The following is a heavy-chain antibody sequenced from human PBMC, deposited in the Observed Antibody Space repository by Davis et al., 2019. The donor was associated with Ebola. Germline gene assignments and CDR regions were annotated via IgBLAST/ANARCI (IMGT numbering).Heavy chain of an antibody. V-gene: IGHV4-59*02. CDR3: ARGAYSQGY. CDR2: IYYSGST. J-gene: IGHJ4*02. Sequence: ESLKISCAASGFTVSSNYMSWIRQHPGKGLEWIGYIYYSGSTYYNPSLKSRVTISVDTSKNQFSLKLSSVTAADTAVYYCARGAYSQGYWGQGTLVTVSS. CDR1: GFTVSSNY. D-gene: IGHD5-18*01.